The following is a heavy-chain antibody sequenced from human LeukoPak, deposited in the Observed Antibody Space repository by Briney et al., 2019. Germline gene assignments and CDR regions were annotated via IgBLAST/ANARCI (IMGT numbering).Heavy chain of an antibody. CDR1: GFTFSGYG. J-gene: IGHJ4*02. V-gene: IGHV3-30*18. CDR2: ISYDGSEE. Sequence: LPGSSLRLSCAASGFTFSGYGMHWVRQAPGKGLEWVAVISYDGSEEYYADSVKGRFTISRDNSKNTLYLQMNSLRGEDTAVYYCAKTERSGSYDYWGQGTLVTVSS. D-gene: IGHD1-26*01. CDR3: AKTERSGSYDY.